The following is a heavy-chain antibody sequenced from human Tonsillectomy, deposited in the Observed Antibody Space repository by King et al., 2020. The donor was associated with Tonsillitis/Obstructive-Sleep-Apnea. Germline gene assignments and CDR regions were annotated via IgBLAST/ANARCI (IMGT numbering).Heavy chain of an antibody. CDR1: GFTFSNYD. V-gene: IGHV3-30*02. D-gene: IGHD5-12*01. CDR3: AKDRAAYSGYDSIWFDP. CDR2: IRYDGSDK. Sequence: VQLVESEGGVVQPGRSLRLSCAASGFTFSNYDMHWVRQAPGKGLEWVAFIRYDGSDKYYGDSVKGRFTISRDNSKKTLYLQMNSLRAEDTAVYYCAKDRAAYSGYDSIWFDPWGQGTLVTVSS. J-gene: IGHJ5*02.